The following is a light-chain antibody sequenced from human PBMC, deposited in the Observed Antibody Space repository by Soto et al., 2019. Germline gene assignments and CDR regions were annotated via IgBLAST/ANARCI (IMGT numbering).Light chain of an antibody. CDR3: QQRSDWPLT. CDR2: DAS. V-gene: IGKV3-11*01. J-gene: IGKJ4*01. CDR1: QSVSSY. Sequence: EIVLTQSPAPLSLSPGERATLSCRASQSVSSYLAWYQQKPGQAPRLLIYDASNKATGIPVMFSGSGSGTAFTLTISSLEPEDFAVYYCQQRSDWPLTFGGGTKVEIK.